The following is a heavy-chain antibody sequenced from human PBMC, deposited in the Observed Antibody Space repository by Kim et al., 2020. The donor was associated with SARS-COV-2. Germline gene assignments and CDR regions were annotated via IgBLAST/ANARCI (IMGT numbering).Heavy chain of an antibody. J-gene: IGHJ5*02. CDR1: GYTFTGYY. V-gene: IGHV1-2*04. CDR2: INLNMGGT. CDR3: ARGGIWFGELLYNWFDP. Sequence: ASVKVSCKASGYTFTGYYMHWVRQAPGQGLEWMGWINLNMGGTNYAQKFQGWVTMTRDTSISTAYMELSRLGSDDTAVYYCARGGIWFGELLYNWFDPWGQGTLVTVSS. D-gene: IGHD3-10*01.